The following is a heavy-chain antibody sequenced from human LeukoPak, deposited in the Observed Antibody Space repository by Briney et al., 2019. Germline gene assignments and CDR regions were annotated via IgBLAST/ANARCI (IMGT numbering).Heavy chain of an antibody. CDR3: ARRGYRRGIAAAGTGYFDY. V-gene: IGHV4-34*01. CDR2: INHSGST. J-gene: IGHJ4*02. Sequence: SETLSLTCAVYGGSFSGYYWSWIRQPPGKGLEWIGEINHSGSTNYNPSLKSRVTISVDTSKNQFSLKLSSVTAADTAVYYCARRGYRRGIAAAGTGYFDYWGQGTLVSVSS. CDR1: GGSFSGYY. D-gene: IGHD6-13*01.